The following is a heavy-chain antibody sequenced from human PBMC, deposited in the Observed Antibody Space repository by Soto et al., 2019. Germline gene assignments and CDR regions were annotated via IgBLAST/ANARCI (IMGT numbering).Heavy chain of an antibody. J-gene: IGHJ4*02. D-gene: IGHD2-2*01. Sequence: GGSLRLSCAASGFTFSSYAMSWGRQAPGKGLEWISAISGSGGGTYYADSVKGLFTISRDNSKNMLYLQMKSLRAEDTAVYYCAKAAVVVVPAATFDYWGQGTLVTVTS. V-gene: IGHV3-23*01. CDR3: AKAAVVVVPAATFDY. CDR1: GFTFSSYA. CDR2: ISGSGGGT.